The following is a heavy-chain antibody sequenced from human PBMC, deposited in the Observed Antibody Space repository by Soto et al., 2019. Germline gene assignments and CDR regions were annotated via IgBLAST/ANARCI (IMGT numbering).Heavy chain of an antibody. CDR1: GFTFSGYG. Sequence: QVQLVESGGGVVQPGRSLRLSCAASGFTFSGYGMHWVRQAPGKGLEWVAVIWYDGSNQYYVDSVKGRFTISRDNSRNTLYLQMNSLRAEDTAVYYCARGIGAVAANFDCWGQGTLVTVSS. CDR2: IWYDGSNQ. CDR3: ARGIGAVAANFDC. J-gene: IGHJ4*02. V-gene: IGHV3-33*01. D-gene: IGHD6-19*01.